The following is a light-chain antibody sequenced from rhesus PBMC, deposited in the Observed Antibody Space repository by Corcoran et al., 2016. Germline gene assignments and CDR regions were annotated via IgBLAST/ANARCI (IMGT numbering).Light chain of an antibody. CDR2: GAS. Sequence: EIVMTQSPATLSLSPGETATISCRTSQSVSSYLAWYQQKPGQAPRLLIYGASSRATGIPDRFSGSGSGTDFTLTISSLESGDFAVYYCQETSNLWTFGQGTKVEIK. J-gene: IGKJ1*01. CDR1: QSVSSY. CDR3: QETSNLWT. V-gene: IGKV3-31*02.